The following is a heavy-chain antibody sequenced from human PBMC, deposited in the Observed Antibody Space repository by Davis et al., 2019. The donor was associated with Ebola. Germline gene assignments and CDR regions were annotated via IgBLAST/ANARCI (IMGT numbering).Heavy chain of an antibody. CDR1: GYTFTGYY. J-gene: IGHJ4*02. D-gene: IGHD2-2*02. CDR2: MNPNSGNT. CDR3: ARGVVPAAIRKSYFDY. Sequence: ASVKVSCKASGYTFTGYYMHWVRQAPGQGLEWMGWMNPNSGNTGYAQKFQGRVTMTRDTSTSTVYMELSSLRSEDTAVYYCARGVVPAAIRKSYFDYWGQGTLVTVSS. V-gene: IGHV1-8*02.